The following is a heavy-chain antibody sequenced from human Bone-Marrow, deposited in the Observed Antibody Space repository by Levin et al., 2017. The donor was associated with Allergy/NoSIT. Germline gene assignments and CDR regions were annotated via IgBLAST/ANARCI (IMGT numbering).Heavy chain of an antibody. CDR2: IYHSGGT. D-gene: IGHD3-10*01. V-gene: IGHV4-4*02. Sequence: SETLSLTCAVSGGSINSTNWWSWVRQPPGKGLEWIGEIYHSGGTNYSPSLKSRVTISVDRSKNHFSLNLRSVTAADTALYYCATQPRVLLWLGELSHFDYWGQGILVTVSS. CDR1: GGSINSTNW. CDR3: ATQPRVLLWLGELSHFDY. J-gene: IGHJ4*02.